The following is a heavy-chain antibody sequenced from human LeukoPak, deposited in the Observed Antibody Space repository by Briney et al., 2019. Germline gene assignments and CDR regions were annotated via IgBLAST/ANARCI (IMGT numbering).Heavy chain of an antibody. CDR3: ARPLQGIEGATGFDY. D-gene: IGHD1-26*01. CDR1: EYSFATYW. J-gene: IGHJ4*02. Sequence: HGESLKISCQGSEYSFATYWIAWLRQMPGKGLEWMGIIYPSDSDTRYSPAFQGQVTISADKSIKTAYLQWSSLKASDTAMYYCARPLQGIEGATGFDYWGQGTLVTVSS. CDR2: IYPSDSDT. V-gene: IGHV5-51*01.